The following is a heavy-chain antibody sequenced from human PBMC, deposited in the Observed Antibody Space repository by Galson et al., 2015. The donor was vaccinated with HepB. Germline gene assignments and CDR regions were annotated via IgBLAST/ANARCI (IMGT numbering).Heavy chain of an antibody. V-gene: IGHV1-2*04. CDR3: ARPGAIGDSNGWMV. CDR1: GYTFTGYY. CDR2: INPNSGGT. J-gene: IGHJ4*02. D-gene: IGHD6-19*01. Sequence: SVKVSCKASGYTFTGYYMHWVRQAPGQGLEWMGWINPNSGGTNYAQKFQGWVTMTRDTSISTAYMELSRLRSDDTAVYYCARPGAIGDSNGWMVWGQGTLVTVSS.